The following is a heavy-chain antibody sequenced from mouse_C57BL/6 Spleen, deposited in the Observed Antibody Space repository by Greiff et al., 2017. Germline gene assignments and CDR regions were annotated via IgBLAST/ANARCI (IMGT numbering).Heavy chain of an antibody. D-gene: IGHD2-4*01. Sequence: QVQLQQPGAELVRPGSSVKLSCKASGYTFTSYWMHWVKQRPIQGLEWIGNIDPSDSETHYNQKFKDKATLTVDKSSSTAYMQLSSLTSEDSAVYYCARRYDYDDGAYYYAMDYWGQGTSVTVSS. CDR2: IDPSDSET. CDR1: GYTFTSYW. V-gene: IGHV1-52*01. J-gene: IGHJ4*01. CDR3: ARRYDYDDGAYYYAMDY.